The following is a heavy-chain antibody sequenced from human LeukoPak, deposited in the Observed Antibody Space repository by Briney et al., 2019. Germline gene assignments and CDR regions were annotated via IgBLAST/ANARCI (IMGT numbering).Heavy chain of an antibody. CDR2: IYPSDSDT. V-gene: IGHV5-51*01. J-gene: IGHJ4*02. CDR3: ARQAGAIRSGSYFDY. D-gene: IGHD1-26*01. CDR1: GYSFASYW. Sequence: GESLKISCKGSGYSFASYWIGWVRQVPGKGLEWMGIIYPSDSDTRYSPSFQGQVTMSADRSISTAYLEWGSLKASDTAIYFCARQAGAIRSGSYFDYWGQGTLVTVSS.